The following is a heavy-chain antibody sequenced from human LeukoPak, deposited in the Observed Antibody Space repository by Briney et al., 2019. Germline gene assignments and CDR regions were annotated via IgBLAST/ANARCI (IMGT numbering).Heavy chain of an antibody. D-gene: IGHD5-18*01. CDR2: IYYSGST. CDR1: GGSISSYY. CDR3: ARAYTAMGDYHFDY. V-gene: IGHV4-59*08. J-gene: IGHJ4*02. Sequence: SETLSLTCTVSGGSISSYYWSWIRQPPGKGLEWIGYIYYSGSTNYNPSLKSRVTISVDTSKNQFSLKLSSVTAADTAVYYCARAYTAMGDYHFDYWGQGTLVTVSS.